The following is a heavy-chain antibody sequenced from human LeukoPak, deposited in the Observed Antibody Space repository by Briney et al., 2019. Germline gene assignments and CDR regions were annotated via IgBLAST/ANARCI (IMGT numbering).Heavy chain of an antibody. CDR3: ARGLPGYWFDY. CDR2: IGTVDDT. Sequence: PGGSLRLSCAASGFTFSSYDMHWVRQPTGKGLEWVSGIGTVDDTYYPGSVKGRFTISRENAKNSLYLQMNSLRAGDTAVYFCARGLPGYWFDYWGQGTLVTVSS. V-gene: IGHV3-13*01. J-gene: IGHJ4*02. D-gene: IGHD2-8*02. CDR1: GFTFSSYD.